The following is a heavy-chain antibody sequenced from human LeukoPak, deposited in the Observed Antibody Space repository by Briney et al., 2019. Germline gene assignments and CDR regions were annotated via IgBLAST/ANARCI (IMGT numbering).Heavy chain of an antibody. D-gene: IGHD5-12*01. CDR2: IYYSGST. J-gene: IGHJ4*02. CDR1: GGPISSSSYY. V-gene: IGHV4-39*07. CDR3: ATGKVATINSLDY. Sequence: PSETLSLTCTVSGGPISSSSYYWGWIRQPPGKGLEWIGSIYYSGSTYHNPSLKSRVTISVDTSKNQFSLKLSSVTAADTAVYYCATGKVATINSLDYWGQGTLVTVSS.